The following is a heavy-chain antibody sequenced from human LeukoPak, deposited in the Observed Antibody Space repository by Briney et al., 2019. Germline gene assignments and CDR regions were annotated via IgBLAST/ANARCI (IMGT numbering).Heavy chain of an antibody. J-gene: IGHJ4*02. CDR3: ARLTRDGYNLDTRGHFDY. D-gene: IGHD5-24*01. Sequence: GESLKISWKGSGYSFTAYWIGWVRQMPGKGLEWMGIIYPGDSDTRYSPSFQGQVTISADKSISTAYLQWSSLKASDTAMYYCARLTRDGYNLDTRGHFDYRGQGTLVTVSS. CDR1: GYSFTAYW. CDR2: IYPGDSDT. V-gene: IGHV5-51*01.